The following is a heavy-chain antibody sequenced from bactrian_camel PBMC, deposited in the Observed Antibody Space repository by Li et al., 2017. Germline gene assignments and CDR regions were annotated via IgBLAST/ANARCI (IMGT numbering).Heavy chain of an antibody. CDR2: IDGDDGTT. CDR1: GYTFSRYC. Sequence: HVQLVESGGASVQAGGSLRLSCTASGYTFSRYCVGWFRQAPGKEREGVAVIDGDDGTTYADSVKGRFTISRDNAKNTLYLHLNSLKTEDTAMYYCANSRERYSDYVHVYWGQGTQVTVS. J-gene: IGHJ4*01. V-gene: IGHV3S1*01. D-gene: IGHD4*01. CDR3: ANSRERYSDYVHVY.